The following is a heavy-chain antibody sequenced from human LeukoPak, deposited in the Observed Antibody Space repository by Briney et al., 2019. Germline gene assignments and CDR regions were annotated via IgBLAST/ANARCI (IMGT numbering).Heavy chain of an antibody. D-gene: IGHD6-13*01. CDR2: TGFDGSNE. J-gene: IGHJ4*02. CDR3: ARAPGGRSWYYFDY. V-gene: IGHV3-30*04. CDR1: GFTFSSYA. Sequence: GGSLRLSCAASGFTFSSYAIHWVRQAPGKGLEWVAVTGFDGSNEYYADSVKGRFTIARDNSKNTVYLQMSGLRPEDTAVYYCARAPGGRSWYYFDYWGQGTLVTVSS.